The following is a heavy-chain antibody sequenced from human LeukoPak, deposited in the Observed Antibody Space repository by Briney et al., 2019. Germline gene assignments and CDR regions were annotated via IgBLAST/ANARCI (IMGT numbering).Heavy chain of an antibody. J-gene: IGHJ4*02. CDR1: GYTFTSYY. CDR2: INPSGGST. CDR3: ARVDPVDTAMALDY. Sequence: GGSLRLSCAASGYTFTSYYMHWVRQAPGQGLEWMGIINPSGGSTSYAQKFQGRVTMTRDTSTSTVYMELSSLRSEDTAVYYCARVDPVDTAMALDYWGQGTLVTVSS. D-gene: IGHD5-18*01. V-gene: IGHV1-46*01.